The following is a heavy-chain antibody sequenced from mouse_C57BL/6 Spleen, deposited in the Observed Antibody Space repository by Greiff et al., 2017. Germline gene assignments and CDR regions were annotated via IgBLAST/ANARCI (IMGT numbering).Heavy chain of an antibody. CDR2: IDPEDGDT. CDR1: GFNIKDYY. CDR3: ARSVTSPSWFAY. D-gene: IGHD2-2*01. V-gene: IGHV14-2*01. Sequence: VQLQQSVAELVKPGASVKLSCTASGFNIKDYYMHWVKQRTEQGLEWIGRIDPEDGDTKYAPKFQGKATITADTSSNTAYLQLSSLTSEDTAVYYCARSVTSPSWFAYGGQGTLVTVSA. J-gene: IGHJ3*01.